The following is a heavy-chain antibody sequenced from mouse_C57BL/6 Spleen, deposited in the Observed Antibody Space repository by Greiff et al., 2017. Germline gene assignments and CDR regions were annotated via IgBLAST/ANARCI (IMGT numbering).Heavy chain of an antibody. J-gene: IGHJ3*01. D-gene: IGHD1-1*01. CDR1: GYTFTSYW. V-gene: IGHV1-55*01. CDR3: ARSGYYGSSYGFAY. CDR2: IYPGSGST. Sequence: VQLQQSGAELVKPGASVKMSCKASGYTFTSYWITWVKQRPGQGLEWIGDIYPGSGSTNYNEKFKSKATLTVDTSSSTAYMQLSSLTSEDAAVYYWARSGYYGSSYGFAYWGQGTLVTVSA.